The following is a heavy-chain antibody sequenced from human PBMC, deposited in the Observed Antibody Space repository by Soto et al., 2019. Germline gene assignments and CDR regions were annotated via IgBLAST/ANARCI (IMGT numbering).Heavy chain of an antibody. J-gene: IGHJ6*02. CDR3: TTGPIADCSGGSCYQDYYYGMDV. D-gene: IGHD2-15*01. CDR1: GFTFSNAW. Sequence: PGGSLRLSCAASGFTFSNAWMSWVRQAPGKGLEWVGRIKSKTDGGTTDYAAPVKGRFTISRDDSKNTLYLQMNSLKTEDTAVYYCTTGPIADCSGGSCYQDYYYGMDVWGQGTTVTVSS. V-gene: IGHV3-15*01. CDR2: IKSKTDGGTT.